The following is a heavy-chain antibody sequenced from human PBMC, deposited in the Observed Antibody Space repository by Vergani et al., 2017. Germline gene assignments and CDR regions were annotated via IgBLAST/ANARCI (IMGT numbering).Heavy chain of an antibody. CDR3: ARGDYGILTGYRY. CDR1: GYTFSNYY. J-gene: IGHJ4*02. CDR2: INPSGGHT. Sequence: QVQVVQSGAEVKQSGASVKVSCKTSGYTFSNYYMHWVRQAPGQGLEWMVIINPSGGHTNYAQKFQGRVTMTRDTSTSTVYMELSSLRSEDTAIYYCARGDYGILTGYRYWGQGTLVTVSA. V-gene: IGHV1-46*03. D-gene: IGHD3-9*01.